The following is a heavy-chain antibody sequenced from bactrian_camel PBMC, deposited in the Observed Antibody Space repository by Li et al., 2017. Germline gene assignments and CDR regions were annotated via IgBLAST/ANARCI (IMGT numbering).Heavy chain of an antibody. D-gene: IGHD4*01. CDR3: AASRLGSTINWRQERRYGY. CDR2: VFSNGGIT. V-gene: IGHV3S63*01. J-gene: IGHJ4*01. Sequence: HVQLVESGGGSAQAGGSLRLSCAASGFGSNTYCMGWFRQVPGKEREGVAAVFSNGGITYYHDSVKGRFTISQDSARNTLNVHLQMNGLNTEDTAMYYCAASRLGSTINWRQERRYGYWGQGTQVTVS. CDR1: GFGSNTYC.